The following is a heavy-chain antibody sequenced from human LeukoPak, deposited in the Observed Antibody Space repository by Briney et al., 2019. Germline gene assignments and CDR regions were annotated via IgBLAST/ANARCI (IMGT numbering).Heavy chain of an antibody. Sequence: SVKVSCKASGGTFSSYAISWVRQAPGQGLEWMGRIIPILGIANYAQKFQGRVTITADKSMSTAYMELSSLRSEDTAVYYCARLNYYDSSGYAFDIWGQGTMVTVSS. CDR1: GGTFSSYA. V-gene: IGHV1-69*04. J-gene: IGHJ3*02. CDR3: ARLNYYDSSGYAFDI. CDR2: IIPILGIA. D-gene: IGHD3-22*01.